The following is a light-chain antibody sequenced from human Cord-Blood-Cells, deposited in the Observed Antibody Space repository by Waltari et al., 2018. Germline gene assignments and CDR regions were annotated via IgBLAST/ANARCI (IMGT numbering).Light chain of an antibody. CDR2: DFS. CDR3: SSYTSSSTFV. Sequence: QSALTQPASVSGSPGQSITISCTGTSSDVGGYNYVPWYQQHPGKAPKLMIYDFSKRPSGVSNRFSGSKSGNTASLTISGLQAEDEADYYCSSYTSSSTFVFGGGTKLTVL. J-gene: IGLJ2*01. V-gene: IGLV2-14*01. CDR1: SSDVGGYNY.